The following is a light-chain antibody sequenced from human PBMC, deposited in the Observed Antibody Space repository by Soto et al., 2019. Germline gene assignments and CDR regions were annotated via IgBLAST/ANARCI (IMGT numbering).Light chain of an antibody. CDR2: QDS. CDR1: KLGDKY. J-gene: IGLJ2*01. V-gene: IGLV3-1*01. CDR3: QAWDSSTVL. Sequence: SYELTQPPSVSVSPGQTASITCSGDKLGDKYACWYQQKPGQSPVLVIYQDSKRPSGIPERFSGSNSGNTATLTISGTQAMDEADSYCQAWDSSTVLFGGGTKLTVL.